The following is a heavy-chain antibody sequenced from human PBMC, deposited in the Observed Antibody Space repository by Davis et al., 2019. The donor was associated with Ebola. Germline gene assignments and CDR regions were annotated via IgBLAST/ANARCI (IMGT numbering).Heavy chain of an antibody. J-gene: IGHJ4*02. CDR1: GGSISSYY. CDR3: ARGLWDIVVVPAAPLYYFDY. D-gene: IGHD2-2*01. CDR2: INHSGST. V-gene: IGHV4-34*01. Sequence: PSETLSLTCTVSGGSISSYYWSWIRQPPGKGLEWIGEINHSGSTNYNPSLKSRVTISVDTSKNQFSLKLSSVTAADTAVYYCARGLWDIVVVPAAPLYYFDYWGQGTLVTVSS.